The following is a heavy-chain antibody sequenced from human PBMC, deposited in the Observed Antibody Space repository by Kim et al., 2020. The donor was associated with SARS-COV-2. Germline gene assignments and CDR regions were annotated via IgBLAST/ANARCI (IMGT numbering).Heavy chain of an antibody. D-gene: IGHD3-10*01. CDR3: ARVGALWFGELSYFDY. CDR2: ISSSSSYI. Sequence: GGSLRLSCAASGFTFSSYSMNWVCQAPGKGLEWVSSISSSSSYIYYADSVKGRFTISRDNAKNSLYLQMNSLRAEDTAVYYCARVGALWFGELSYFDYWGQGTLVTVSS. V-gene: IGHV3-21*01. J-gene: IGHJ4*02. CDR1: GFTFSSYS.